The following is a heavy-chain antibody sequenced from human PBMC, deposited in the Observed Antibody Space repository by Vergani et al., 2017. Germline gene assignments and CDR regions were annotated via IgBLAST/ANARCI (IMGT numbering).Heavy chain of an antibody. CDR1: GGSISSGGYY. J-gene: IGHJ3*02. CDR2: IYYSGST. V-gene: IGHV4-31*01. CDR3: ARXTLRYDILTGYYGDAFDI. Sequence: QVQLQESGPGLVKPSQTLSLTCTVSGGSISSGGYYWSWIRQHPGKGLEWIGYIYYSGSTYYNPSLKSLVTISVDTSTNQFSLKLSSVTAADTAVYYCARXTLRYDILTGYYGDAFDIWGQGTMVTVSS. D-gene: IGHD3-9*01.